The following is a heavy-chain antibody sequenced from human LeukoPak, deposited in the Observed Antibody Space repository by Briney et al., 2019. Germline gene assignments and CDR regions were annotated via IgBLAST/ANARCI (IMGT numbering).Heavy chain of an antibody. Sequence: SSETLSLTCTVSGGSISSYYRSWIRQPPGKGLEWIGYIYYSGSTNYNPSLKSRVTISVDTSKNQFSLKLSSVTAADTAVYYCARDAFGGYAPYFDYWGQGTLVTVSS. D-gene: IGHD5-12*01. CDR1: GGSISSYY. CDR3: ARDAFGGYAPYFDY. J-gene: IGHJ4*02. V-gene: IGHV4-59*01. CDR2: IYYSGST.